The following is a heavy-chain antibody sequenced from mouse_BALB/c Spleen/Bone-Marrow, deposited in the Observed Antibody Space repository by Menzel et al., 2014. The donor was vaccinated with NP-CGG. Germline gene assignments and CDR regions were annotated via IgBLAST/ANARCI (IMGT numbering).Heavy chain of an antibody. Sequence: QVQLKQSGAELAKPGASVKMSCKASGYTFTSYWMHWVKQRPGQGLEWIGYINPSTGYTEYNQKFKDKATLTADKSSSTAYMQLSSLTSEDSAVYYCASYYGSAMDYWGQGTSVTVSS. J-gene: IGHJ4*01. V-gene: IGHV1-7*01. CDR2: INPSTGYT. CDR1: GYTFTSYW. D-gene: IGHD1-1*01. CDR3: ASYYGSAMDY.